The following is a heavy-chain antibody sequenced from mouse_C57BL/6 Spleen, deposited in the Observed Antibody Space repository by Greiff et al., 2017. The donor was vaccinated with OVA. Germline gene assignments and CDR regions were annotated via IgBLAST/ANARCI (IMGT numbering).Heavy chain of an antibody. V-gene: IGHV1-80*01. D-gene: IGHD1-1*01. Sequence: QVQLKQSGAELVKPGASVKISCKASGYAFSSYWMNWVKQRPGKGLEWIGQIYPGDGDTNYNGKFKGKATLTADKSSSTAYMQLSSLTSEDSAVYFCARSYYGSSYGYYYAMDYWGQGTSVTVSS. J-gene: IGHJ4*01. CDR3: ARSYYGSSYGYYYAMDY. CDR1: GYAFSSYW. CDR2: IYPGDGDT.